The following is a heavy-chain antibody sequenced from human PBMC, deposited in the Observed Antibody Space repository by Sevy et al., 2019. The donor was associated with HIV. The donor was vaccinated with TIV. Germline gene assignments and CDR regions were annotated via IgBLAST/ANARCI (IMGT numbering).Heavy chain of an antibody. CDR2: INPNSDDT. J-gene: IGHJ4*02. CDR3: AKDPQLFDSSGYLGY. CDR1: GHSFTAYY. V-gene: IGHV1-2*02. D-gene: IGHD3-22*01. Sequence: ASVKVSCKTSGHSFTAYYMHWVRQAPGQGLEWMGWINPNSDDTNYAQNFQGRATMTSDASTSTAYLELSRLRNDDTAMYYCAKDPQLFDSSGYLGYWGQGTLVIVSS.